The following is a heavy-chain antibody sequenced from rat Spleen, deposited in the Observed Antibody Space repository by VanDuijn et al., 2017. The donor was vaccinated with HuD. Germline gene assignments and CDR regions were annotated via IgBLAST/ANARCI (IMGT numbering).Heavy chain of an antibody. Sequence: EVQLVESGGGLVQPGRSMKLSCAASGLSFSNYDMAWVRQAPTKGLEWVASISYDGTATYYRDSVEGRFTISRDNAKNTLYLQMDSLRSEDTATYYCTAADVYYGLGTYWGRGTLVTVSS. CDR1: GLSFSNYD. V-gene: IGHV5-20*01. CDR3: TAADVYYGLGTY. CDR2: ISYDGTAT. D-gene: IGHD1-6*01. J-gene: IGHJ3*01.